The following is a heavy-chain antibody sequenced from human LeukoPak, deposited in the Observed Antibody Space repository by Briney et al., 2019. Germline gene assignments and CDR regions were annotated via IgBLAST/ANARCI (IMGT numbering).Heavy chain of an antibody. Sequence: PSETLSLTCTVSGGSISSNSYYWGWIRRPPGKGLEWIGSIHYSGSSYYNPSLKSRVTMSVDTSKKQFSLRLSSVTAADTAMYYCARGSGTYYVYNWFHPWGQGTLVTVSS. CDR2: IHYSGSS. CDR3: ARGSGTYYVYNWFHP. D-gene: IGHD3-10*01. CDR1: GGSISSNSYY. J-gene: IGHJ5*02. V-gene: IGHV4-39*07.